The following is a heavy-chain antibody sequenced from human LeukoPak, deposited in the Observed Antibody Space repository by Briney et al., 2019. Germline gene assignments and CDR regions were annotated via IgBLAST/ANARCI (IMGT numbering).Heavy chain of an antibody. D-gene: IGHD6-19*01. V-gene: IGHV3-73*01. J-gene: IGHJ4*02. CDR1: GFTFSGSA. Sequence: GRSLRLSCAASGFTFSGSAMHWVRQASGKGLEWVGRIRSKANSYATAYAASVKGRFTISRDDSKNTAYLQMNSLKTEDTAVYYCTTETSSGWHDGSDYWGQGTLVTVSS. CDR3: TTETSSGWHDGSDY. CDR2: IRSKANSYAT.